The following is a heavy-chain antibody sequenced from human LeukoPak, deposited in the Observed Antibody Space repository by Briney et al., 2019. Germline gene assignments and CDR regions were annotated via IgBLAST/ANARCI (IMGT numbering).Heavy chain of an antibody. CDR1: GFTFSSYA. V-gene: IGHV3-23*01. CDR3: AKSLLSGRTMVRGVIIILNAFDI. J-gene: IGHJ3*02. Sequence: PGGSLRLSCAASGFTFSSYAMSWVRQAPGKGLEWVSAISGSGGSTYYADSVKGRFTICRDNSKNTLYLQMNSLRAEDTAVYYCAKSLLSGRTMVRGVIIILNAFDIWGQGTMVTVSS. D-gene: IGHD3-10*01. CDR2: ISGSGGST.